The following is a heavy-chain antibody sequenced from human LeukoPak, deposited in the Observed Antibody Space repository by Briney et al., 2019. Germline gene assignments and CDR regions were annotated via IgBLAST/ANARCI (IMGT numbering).Heavy chain of an antibody. CDR2: IFASGNT. D-gene: IGHD3-10*01. CDR1: GGSIRNQY. CDR3: AREEPINMLRGGRLDP. V-gene: IGHV4-4*07. Sequence: SETLSLTCTVSGGSIRNQYWAWIRQPAGKGLEWIGRIFASGNTDSNPSLRSRVTISVDTPKNQFSLKMSSVTAADTAVYYCAREEPINMLRGGRLDPWGQGTLVTVSA. J-gene: IGHJ5*02.